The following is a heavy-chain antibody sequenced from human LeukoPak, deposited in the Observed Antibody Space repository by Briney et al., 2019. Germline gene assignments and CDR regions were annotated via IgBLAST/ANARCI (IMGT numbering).Heavy chain of an antibody. V-gene: IGHV4-59*01. CDR2: IYYSGST. CDR3: AREVGDSDSDNWFDP. J-gene: IGHJ5*02. Sequence: SETLSLTCAVSGTPISPYYWSWIRQPPGKGLEWIGYIYYSGSTNYNPSLKSRVTISIDTSENQVSLILRSVTAADTAVYYCAREVGDSDSDNWFDPWGQGTLVTVSS. CDR1: GTPISPYY. D-gene: IGHD2-21*02.